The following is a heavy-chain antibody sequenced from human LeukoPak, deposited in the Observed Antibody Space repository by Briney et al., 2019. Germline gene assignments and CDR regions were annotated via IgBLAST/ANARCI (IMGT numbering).Heavy chain of an antibody. J-gene: IGHJ4*02. Sequence: SETLSLTCTVSGGSISSNSYNLVCIRPPPGKDLEWVGTIYYSRSYYYYPSLKIRVTISVYMSKDQFSLELSSVTAGDTAVYYCARGYGSGSYSMYYFDYWGQGTLVSVCS. V-gene: IGHV4-39*01. CDR2: IYYSRSY. CDR1: GGSISSNSYN. D-gene: IGHD3-10*01. CDR3: ARGYGSGSYSMYYFDY.